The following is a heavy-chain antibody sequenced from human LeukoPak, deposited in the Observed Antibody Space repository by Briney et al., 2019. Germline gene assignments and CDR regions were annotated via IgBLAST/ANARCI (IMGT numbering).Heavy chain of an antibody. Sequence: GGSLRLSCAASGFTFSSYAMSSVRQAPGKWLEWVSAISGSGGSTYYADSVKGRFTISRDNSKNTLYLQMNSLRAEDTAVYYCAATPGYYYYYMDVWGKGTTVTVSS. J-gene: IGHJ6*03. CDR2: ISGSGGST. CDR1: GFTFSSYA. CDR3: AATPGYYYYYMDV. V-gene: IGHV3-23*01.